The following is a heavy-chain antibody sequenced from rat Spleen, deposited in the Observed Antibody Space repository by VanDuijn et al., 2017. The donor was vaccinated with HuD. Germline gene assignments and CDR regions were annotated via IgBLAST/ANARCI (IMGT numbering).Heavy chain of an antibody. D-gene: IGHD1-2*01. CDR3: AKDMSRTISAISYWYFDF. J-gene: IGHJ1*01. CDR2: INEDSSTI. V-gene: IGHV4-2*01. Sequence: EVKLVESGGGLVQPGRSLKLSCAASGFNFNDYWMGWVRQAPGKGLEWIGEINEDSSTINYTPSLKDKFTISRDNAQNILYLQMESLRSEDTATYFCAKDMSRTISAISYWYFDFWGPGTMVTVSS. CDR1: GFNFNDYW.